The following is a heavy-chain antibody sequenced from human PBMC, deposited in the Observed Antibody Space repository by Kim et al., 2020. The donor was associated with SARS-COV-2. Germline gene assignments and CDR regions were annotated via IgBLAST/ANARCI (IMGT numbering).Heavy chain of an antibody. CDR1: GFTFSNSP. J-gene: IGHJ4*02. Sequence: GGSLRLSCAASGFTFSNSPMSWVRQAPGKGLEWVSTIDGRGATTYYPGSVKGRFTISRYNSKNTLYLQMNNLRAEDTAVYFCAKSGQLDYWGQGTLVTVSS. CDR3: AKSGQLDY. V-gene: IGHV3-23*01. D-gene: IGHD5-12*01. CDR2: IDGRGATT.